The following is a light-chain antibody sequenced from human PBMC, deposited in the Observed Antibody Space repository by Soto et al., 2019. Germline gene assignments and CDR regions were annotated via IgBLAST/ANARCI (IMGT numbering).Light chain of an antibody. V-gene: IGKV1-39*01. CDR3: QQNYRPPWT. CDR2: AAS. CDR1: QSISTF. J-gene: IGKJ1*01. Sequence: DIQLTQSPSSLSSSVGDRVTITCRASQSISTFVNWYHQKPGKAPRLLSYAASTLQRVVPSMCSGSGSGTDFTLTISSLQPEDFETYFCQQNYRPPWTFGQGTKVDI.